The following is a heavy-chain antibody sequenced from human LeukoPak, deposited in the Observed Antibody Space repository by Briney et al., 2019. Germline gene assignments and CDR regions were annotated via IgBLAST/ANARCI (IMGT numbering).Heavy chain of an antibody. J-gene: IGHJ4*02. CDR1: GGTFSSYA. CDR2: MNPNSGNT. V-gene: IGHV1-8*02. D-gene: IGHD6-19*01. Sequence: ASVKVSCKASGGTFSSYAISWVRQATGQGLEWMGWMNPNSGNTGFAQKFQGRLTMTRNTSISTAYMELSSLSSEDTAVYYCARGGLAVAMITLWGQGTLVTVSS. CDR3: ARGGLAVAMITL.